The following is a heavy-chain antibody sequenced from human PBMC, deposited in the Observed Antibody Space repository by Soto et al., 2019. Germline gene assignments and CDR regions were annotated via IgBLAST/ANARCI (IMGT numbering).Heavy chain of an antibody. D-gene: IGHD2-21*02. Sequence: QVQLVQPGAEVKKPGASVKVSCKVSGYTFTGNYMHWMRQAPGQGPAWMGWINPRNGDTDYAQKFQGRVTITRDTSISTAYMDLSRLTSDDTAIYFCVRGGGVDVVTPTRIVFDYWGQGTLLTVSS. V-gene: IGHV1-2*02. CDR1: GYTFTGNY. CDR3: VRGGGVDVVTPTRIVFDY. J-gene: IGHJ4*02. CDR2: INPRNGDT.